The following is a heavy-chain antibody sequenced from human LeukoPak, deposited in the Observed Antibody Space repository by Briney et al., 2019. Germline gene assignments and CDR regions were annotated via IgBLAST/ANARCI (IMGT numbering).Heavy chain of an antibody. CDR2: ISSSSSYI. V-gene: IGHV3-21*01. D-gene: IGHD3-22*01. CDR1: GFTFSSHS. J-gene: IGHJ3*02. CDR3: ARDRRDSSDSI. Sequence: GGSLRLSCAASGFTFSSHSMNWVRQAPGKGLEWVSSISSSSSYIYYADSVKGRFTISRDNAKNSLYLQMNSLRAEDTAVYYCARDRRDSSDSIWGQGTMVTVSS.